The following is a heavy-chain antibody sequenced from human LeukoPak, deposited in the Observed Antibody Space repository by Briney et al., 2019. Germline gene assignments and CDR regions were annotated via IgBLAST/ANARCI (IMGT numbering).Heavy chain of an antibody. CDR2: IYTSRST. V-gene: IGHV4-4*07. D-gene: IGHD6-19*01. J-gene: IGHJ3*02. CDR1: GGSISSYY. CDR3: ARDSYISGWSDAFDI. Sequence: SETLSLTCTVSGGSISSYYWSWIRQPAGKGLEWVGRIYTSRSTNYNPSLKSRVTMSVDTSKNQFSLKLRSVTAADTAVSYCARDSYISGWSDAFDIWGQGTMVTVSA.